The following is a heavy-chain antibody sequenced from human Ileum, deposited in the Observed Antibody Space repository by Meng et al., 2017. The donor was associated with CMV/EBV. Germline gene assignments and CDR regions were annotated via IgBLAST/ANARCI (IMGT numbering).Heavy chain of an antibody. CDR2: ITGSGDII. D-gene: IGHD4-17*01. CDR3: ARGNYGFDY. J-gene: IGHJ4*02. CDR1: GFPCGAYY. Sequence: LACAACGFPCGAYYMTWCRQAPGKGLEWVSYITGSGDIIYYADSVKGRFTISRDNAKSSLYLEINSLRAEDTAVYYCARGNYGFDYWGQGTLVTVSS. V-gene: IGHV3-11*01.